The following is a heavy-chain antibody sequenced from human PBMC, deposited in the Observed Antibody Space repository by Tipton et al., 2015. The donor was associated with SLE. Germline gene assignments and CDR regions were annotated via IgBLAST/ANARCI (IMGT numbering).Heavy chain of an antibody. V-gene: IGHV3-30*04. CDR1: GFPFSSYA. D-gene: IGHD2-15*01. J-gene: IGHJ4*02. CDR2: ISHDGSNK. CDR3: TRGIDPGSSRISDY. Sequence: SLRLSCAASGFPFSSYAMHGVRQAPGKGLGWVAVISHDGSNKYYADSVKGRFPISRDNSRNTLYLEMSSLRTEDTALYYCTRGIDPGSSRISDYWGQGTMVSVSS.